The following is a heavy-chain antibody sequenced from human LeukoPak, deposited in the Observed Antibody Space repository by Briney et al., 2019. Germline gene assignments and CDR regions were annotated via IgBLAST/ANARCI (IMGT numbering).Heavy chain of an antibody. CDR1: GGSISSGGYY. CDR2: IYYSGST. D-gene: IGHD3-10*01. V-gene: IGHV4-31*03. Sequence: SETLSLTCTVSGGSISSGGYYWSWIRQHPGKGLEWIGYIYYSGSTYYNPSLKSRVTISVDTSKNQFSLKLSFVTAADTAVYYCARGHYYGSGRSYFDYWGQGTLVTVSS. CDR3: ARGHYYGSGRSYFDY. J-gene: IGHJ4*02.